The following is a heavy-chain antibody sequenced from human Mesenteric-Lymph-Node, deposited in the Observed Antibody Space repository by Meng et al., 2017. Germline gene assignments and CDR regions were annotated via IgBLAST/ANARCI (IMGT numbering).Heavy chain of an antibody. CDR1: GFTFSSYW. Sequence: GESLKISCAASGFTFSSYWMHWVRQAPGKGLVWVSRINSDGSSTSYADSVKGRFTISRDNAKNSLYLQMNSLRAEDTAVYYCARDVVGYSYGFWFDPWGQGTLVTVSS. D-gene: IGHD5-18*01. J-gene: IGHJ5*02. V-gene: IGHV3-74*01. CDR2: INSDGSST. CDR3: ARDVVGYSYGFWFDP.